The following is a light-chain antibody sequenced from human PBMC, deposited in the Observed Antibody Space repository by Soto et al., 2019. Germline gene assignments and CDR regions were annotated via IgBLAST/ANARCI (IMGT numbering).Light chain of an antibody. CDR1: QRVSRN. Sequence: EIVMTQSPATLSVSPGERATLSCRASQRVSRNLAWYQQKPGQAPRLLIYDASTRATGIPARFSGSGSGTEFTLTISSLESEDFAVYHCQQYNSWPPSWTFGQGTKVEIK. CDR3: QQYNSWPPSWT. V-gene: IGKV3-15*01. J-gene: IGKJ1*01. CDR2: DAS.